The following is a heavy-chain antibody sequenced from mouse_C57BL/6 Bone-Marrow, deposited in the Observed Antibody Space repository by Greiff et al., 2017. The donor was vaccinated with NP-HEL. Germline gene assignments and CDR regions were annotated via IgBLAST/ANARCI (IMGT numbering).Heavy chain of an antibody. V-gene: IGHV1-18*01. J-gene: IGHJ4*01. CDR2: INPNNGGT. CDR1: GYTFTDYN. CDR3: ARGTTVVVPYAMDY. Sequence: VQLQQSGPELVKPGASVKIPCKASGYTFTDYNMDWVKQSHGKSLEWIGDINPNNGGTIYNQKFKGKATLTVDKSSSTAYMELRSLTSEDTAVYYCARGTTVVVPYAMDYWGQGTSVTVSS. D-gene: IGHD1-1*01.